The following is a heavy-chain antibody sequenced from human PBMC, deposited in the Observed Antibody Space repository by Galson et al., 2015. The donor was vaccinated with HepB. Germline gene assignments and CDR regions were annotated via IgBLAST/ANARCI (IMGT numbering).Heavy chain of an antibody. CDR3: SGYEILSGYDAFDF. CDR1: GYTFTNFA. CDR2: IHGGNGNT. J-gene: IGHJ3*01. D-gene: IGHD3-9*01. V-gene: IGHV1-3*01. Sequence: SVKVSCKASGYTFTNFAIHWVRQAPGQRLEWMGWIHGGNGNTKYSEKLEDRVTISRDTSTNTAYMELSSLKSEDTSVYYCSGYEILSGYDAFDFWGQGTMVTVSS.